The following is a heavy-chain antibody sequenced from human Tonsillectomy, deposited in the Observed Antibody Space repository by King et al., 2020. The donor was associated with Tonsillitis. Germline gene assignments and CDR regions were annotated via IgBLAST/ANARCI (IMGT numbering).Heavy chain of an antibody. Sequence: QLVQSGGGLVQPGGSLRLSCAASGFTLSSYSMNWVRQAPGKGLEWVSYISSSSSTIYYADSLKGRFTSSRDNAKNSLYLQMNSLRAEDTAVYYCARQLVVAATEWFDPWGQGTLVTVSS. CDR3: ARQLVVAATEWFDP. D-gene: IGHD2-15*01. CDR1: GFTLSSYS. J-gene: IGHJ5*02. V-gene: IGHV3-48*01. CDR2: ISSSSSTI.